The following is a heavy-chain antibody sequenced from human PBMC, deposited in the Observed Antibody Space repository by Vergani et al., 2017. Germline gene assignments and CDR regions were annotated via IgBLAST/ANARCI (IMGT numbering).Heavy chain of an antibody. D-gene: IGHD2-2*01. CDR2: ISYDGSNK. CDR3: ARIWGYCSSTSCRDSVDAFDI. Sequence: QVQLVESGGGVVQPGRSLRLSCAASGFTFSSYGMHWVRQAPGKGLEWVAVISYDGSNKYYADSVKGRFTISRDNSKNTLYLQMNSLRAEDTAVYYCARIWGYCSSTSCRDSVDAFDIWGQGTMVTVSS. V-gene: IGHV3-30*03. J-gene: IGHJ3*02. CDR1: GFTFSSYG.